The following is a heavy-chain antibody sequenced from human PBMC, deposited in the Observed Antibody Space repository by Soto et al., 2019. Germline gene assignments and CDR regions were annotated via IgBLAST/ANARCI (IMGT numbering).Heavy chain of an antibody. CDR3: ARVRQGCSANNCYFDP. CDR2: IFHDGTA. D-gene: IGHD1-1*01. V-gene: IGHV4-4*02. J-gene: IGHJ5*01. CDR1: GVSISSGNW. Sequence: SETLSLTCAVSGVSISSGNWWTWVRQSPQRGLEYIGEIFHDGTANYYPSFERRVAISVDTSKNQFSLKLTSVTAADTAIYYCARVRQGCSANNCYFDPWGQGTQVTVSS.